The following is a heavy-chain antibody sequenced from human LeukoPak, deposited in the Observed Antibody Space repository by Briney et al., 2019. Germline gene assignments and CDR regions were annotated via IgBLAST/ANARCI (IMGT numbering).Heavy chain of an antibody. CDR1: GFTFSSYW. CDR3: ARVRSWGVAAFDI. CDR2: IKQDGSEK. V-gene: IGHV3-7*03. J-gene: IGHJ3*02. Sequence: GGSLRLSCAASGFTFSSYWMSWVRQAPGKGLEWVANIKQDGSEKYYVDSVKGRFTISRDNPKNSLYLQMNSLRAEDTAVYYCARVRSWGVAAFDIWGEGTMVTVSS. D-gene: IGHD3-16*01.